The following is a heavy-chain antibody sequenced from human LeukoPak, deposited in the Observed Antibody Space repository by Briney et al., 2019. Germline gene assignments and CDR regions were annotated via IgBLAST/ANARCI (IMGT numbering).Heavy chain of an antibody. CDR3: AREGDVEPVYFDY. J-gene: IGHJ4*02. Sequence: ASVKVSCKASGYTFTGYYMHWVRQAPGQGLEWMGWINPNSGGTNYAQKFQGRVTMTRDTSISTAYMELSRLRSDDTAVYYCAREGDVEPVYFDYWGQGTLVTVSS. D-gene: IGHD1-1*01. CDR2: INPNSGGT. V-gene: IGHV1-2*02. CDR1: GYTFTGYY.